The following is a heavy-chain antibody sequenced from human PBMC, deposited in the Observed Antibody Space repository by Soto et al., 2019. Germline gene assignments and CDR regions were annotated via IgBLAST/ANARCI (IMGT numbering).Heavy chain of an antibody. CDR1: GGSFSGYY. CDR3: ARVHYYGSGWFDP. CDR2: INHSGST. V-gene: IGHV4-34*01. D-gene: IGHD3-10*01. Sequence: QVQLQQWGAGLLKPSETLSLTCAVYGGSFSGYYWSWIRQPPGKGLEWIGEINHSGSTNYNPSLKGRVTISVDTSKNQFSLKLSSVTAADTAVYYCARVHYYGSGWFDPWGQGTLVTVSS. J-gene: IGHJ5*02.